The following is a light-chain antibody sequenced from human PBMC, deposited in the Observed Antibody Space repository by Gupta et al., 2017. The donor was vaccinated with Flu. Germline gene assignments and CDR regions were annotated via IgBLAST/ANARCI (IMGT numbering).Light chain of an antibody. J-gene: IGKJ2*01. V-gene: IGKV3-11*01. CDR2: DAA. CDR1: QRGSSC. Sequence: LSLSRGETGTLLCRASQRGSSCLASYHQKPGQAPRRLIYDAANRAAGSTARCSGSGSAKDVTLPIISRVPADFAVYYCQQRSNWRPMYTFGQGTRLEIK. CDR3: QQRSNWRPMYT.